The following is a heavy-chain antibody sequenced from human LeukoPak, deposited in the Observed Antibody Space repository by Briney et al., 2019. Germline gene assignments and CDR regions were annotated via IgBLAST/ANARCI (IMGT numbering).Heavy chain of an antibody. Sequence: PGGSLRLSCAVSGFTFSSYSMNWVRQAPGKGLEWVSSISTSSSYIYYADSVKGRFIISRDNAKNSLYLQMNSLRAEDTAVYYCAKDQTPMDTGTYGFDYWGQGTLVSVSS. J-gene: IGHJ4*02. CDR2: ISTSSSYI. CDR3: AKDQTPMDTGTYGFDY. CDR1: GFTFSSYS. V-gene: IGHV3-21*06. D-gene: IGHD5-18*01.